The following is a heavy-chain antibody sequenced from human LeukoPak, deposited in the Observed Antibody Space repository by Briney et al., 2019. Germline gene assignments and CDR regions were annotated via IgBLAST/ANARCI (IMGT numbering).Heavy chain of an antibody. Sequence: SGGSLRLSCAASGFTFSSYAMSWVRQAPGKRLEWVSAISGSGGSTYYADSVKGRFTISRDNSKNTLYLQMNSLRAEDTAVYYCAKDSFPIVVVPSVGLFDYWGQGTLVTVSS. CDR3: AKDSFPIVVVPSVGLFDY. J-gene: IGHJ4*02. CDR1: GFTFSSYA. V-gene: IGHV3-23*01. D-gene: IGHD3-22*01. CDR2: ISGSGGST.